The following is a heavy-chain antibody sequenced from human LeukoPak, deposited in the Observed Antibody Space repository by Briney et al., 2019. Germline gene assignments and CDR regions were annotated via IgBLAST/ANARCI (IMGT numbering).Heavy chain of an antibody. J-gene: IGHJ4*02. Sequence: GGSLRLSCAASGFTFSSYLMHWIRQAPGKGLVWVSHINNDGSSTNYADSVKGRFTISRDNAKNTVYLQMNSLRGEDTAVYYCVRDPPGEGVDYWGQGTLVAVSS. CDR2: INNDGSST. CDR1: GFTFSSYL. D-gene: IGHD2-21*01. CDR3: VRDPPGEGVDY. V-gene: IGHV3-74*01.